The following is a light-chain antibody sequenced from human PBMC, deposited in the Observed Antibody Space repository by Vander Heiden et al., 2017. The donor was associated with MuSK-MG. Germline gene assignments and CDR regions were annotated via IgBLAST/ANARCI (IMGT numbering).Light chain of an antibody. J-gene: IGKJ4*01. CDR2: AAS. V-gene: IGKV1-39*01. CDR1: QGISSY. Sequence: DIQMTQSPSSLSASVGDRVTITCRASQGISSYLNWYQQKPGKAPKLLIYAASNLQSGVPARFSGSESGTDFTLTISRLQPEDFATYYCQQSDSFALTFGGGTKVEIK. CDR3: QQSDSFALT.